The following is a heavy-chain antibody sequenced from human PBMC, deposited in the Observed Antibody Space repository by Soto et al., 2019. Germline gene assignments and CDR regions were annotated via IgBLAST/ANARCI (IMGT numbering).Heavy chain of an antibody. J-gene: IGHJ4*02. Sequence: PGGSLRLSCAASGFTFSSYAMNWVRQAPGKGLEWVSTISGSGDSTYYADSVKGRFTIPRDNSKNTLYLQMNSLRAEDTAVYYCVRTSLVVAAATREDYWGQGTLVTVSS. CDR3: VRTSLVVAAATREDY. V-gene: IGHV3-23*01. D-gene: IGHD2-15*01. CDR1: GFTFSSYA. CDR2: ISGSGDST.